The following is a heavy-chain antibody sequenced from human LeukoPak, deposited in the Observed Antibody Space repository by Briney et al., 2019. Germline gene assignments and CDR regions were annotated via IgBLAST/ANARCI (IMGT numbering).Heavy chain of an antibody. CDR3: ASLFPIQLWFGYYMDV. D-gene: IGHD5-18*01. Sequence: GGSLRLSCAASGFTFSSYSMNWVRQAPGKGLEWVSYISSSSSTIYYADSVKGRFTISRDNAKNSLYLQMNSLRAEDTAVYYCASLFPIQLWFGYYMDVWGKGTTVTVSS. V-gene: IGHV3-48*01. J-gene: IGHJ6*03. CDR1: GFTFSSYS. CDR2: ISSSSSTI.